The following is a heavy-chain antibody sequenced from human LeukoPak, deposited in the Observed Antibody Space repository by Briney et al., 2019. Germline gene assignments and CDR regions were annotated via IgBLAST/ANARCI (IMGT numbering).Heavy chain of an antibody. J-gene: IGHJ4*02. CDR1: GGSISSYY. V-gene: IGHV4-59*01. CDR3: AREARPGPYDY. CDR2: IYYSGST. Sequence: TSETLSLTCTVSGGSISSYYWSWIRQPPGKGLEWIGYIYYSGSTNYNPSLKSRVTISVDTSKNQFSLKLSSVTAADTAVYYCAREARPGPYDYWGQGTLVTVSS.